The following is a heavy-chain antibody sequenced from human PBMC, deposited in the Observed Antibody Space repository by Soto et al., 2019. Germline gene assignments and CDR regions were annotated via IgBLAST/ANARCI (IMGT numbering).Heavy chain of an antibody. J-gene: IGHJ5*02. CDR1: GGSVSGSY. Sequence: SGTLSLTCTVSGGSVSGSYWTWVRQPPGKGLEWIGYVYYTGDTNYNPSLKRRVSISIDTTKTQCSLSLRSGTAADTAYYNCAKACSDGDDRIDPWGQGTLVTVSS. CDR2: VYYTGDT. V-gene: IGHV4-59*02. D-gene: IGHD3-10*02. CDR3: AKACSDGDDRIDP.